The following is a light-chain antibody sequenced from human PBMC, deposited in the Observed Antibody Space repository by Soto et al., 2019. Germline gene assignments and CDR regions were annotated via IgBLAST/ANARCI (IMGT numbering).Light chain of an antibody. CDR1: QSFSNW. CDR3: QQFRT. CDR2: DVS. J-gene: IGKJ1*01. Sequence: IQLDQSPSNPCRSVEDSRSVTCRASQSFSNWLAWYQQKPGKAPKLLIYDVSSLERGVPSRFSGGGSGTEFSLTITNLQPDDFATYYGQQFRTFGQGTKVDIK. V-gene: IGKV1-5*01.